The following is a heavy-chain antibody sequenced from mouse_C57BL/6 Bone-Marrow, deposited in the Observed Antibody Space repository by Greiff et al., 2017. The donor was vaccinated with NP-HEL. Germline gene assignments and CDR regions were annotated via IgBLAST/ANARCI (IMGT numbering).Heavy chain of an antibody. CDR1: GYTFTSYW. CDR2: IYPGSGST. J-gene: IGHJ4*01. D-gene: IGHD1-1*01. V-gene: IGHV1-55*01. Sequence: VQLQQSGAELVKPGASVKMSCKASGYTFTSYWITWVKQRPGQGLEWIGDIYPGSGSTNYNEKFKSKATLTVDTSSSTAYMQLSSLTSEDSAVYYCARELLRNYYAMDYWGQGTSVTVSS. CDR3: ARELLRNYYAMDY.